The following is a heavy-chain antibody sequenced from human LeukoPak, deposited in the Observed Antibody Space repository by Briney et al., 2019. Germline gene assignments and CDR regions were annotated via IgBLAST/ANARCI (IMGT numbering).Heavy chain of an antibody. J-gene: IGHJ4*02. CDR3: ARDSLQLYYYDSSGYYFDY. Sequence: ASVKVSCKASVGTFSSYAISWVRQAPGQGLEWMGWISAYNGNTNYAQKLQGRVTMTTDTSTSTAYMELRSLRSDDTAVYYCARDSLQLYYYDSSGYYFDYWGQGTLVTVSS. CDR1: VGTFSSYA. V-gene: IGHV1-18*01. D-gene: IGHD3-22*01. CDR2: ISAYNGNT.